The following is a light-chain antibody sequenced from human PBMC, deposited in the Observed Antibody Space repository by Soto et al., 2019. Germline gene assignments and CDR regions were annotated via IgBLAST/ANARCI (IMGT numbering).Light chain of an antibody. CDR1: QSFNSIY. Sequence: EIVLTQSPGTLSLSPGERATLSRRASQSFNSIYLAWYQQKPGQAPRLLIYGASSRATGIPDRFSGSGSGTDFTLTISRLEPEDFAVYYCQQRTDRPPWTFGQGTKVDIK. J-gene: IGKJ1*01. CDR3: QQRTDRPPWT. CDR2: GAS. V-gene: IGKV3D-20*02.